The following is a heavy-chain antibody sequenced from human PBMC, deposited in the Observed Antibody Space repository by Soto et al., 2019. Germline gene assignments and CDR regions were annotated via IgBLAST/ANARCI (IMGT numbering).Heavy chain of an antibody. CDR2: IYYLGST. CDR1: GGSMSEYF. Sequence: SETLSLTCSVSGGSMSEYFWSWIRRSPGKGLEWIGYIYYLGSTDYNPSLKSRVTISVDTSKRQFSLRLTSVTAADTAVYYCARDGYDGSGSPYPAYWGPGTQVTVSS. CDR3: ARDGYDGSGSPYPAY. D-gene: IGHD3-10*01. V-gene: IGHV4-59*01. J-gene: IGHJ4*02.